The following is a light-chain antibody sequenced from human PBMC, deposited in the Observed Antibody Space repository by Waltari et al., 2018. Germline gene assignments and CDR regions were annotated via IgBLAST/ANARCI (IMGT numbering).Light chain of an antibody. V-gene: IGKV3-20*01. CDR1: QSVSSNY. J-gene: IGKJ2*01. CDR2: GTS. CDR3: QQYGASVYT. Sequence: DIVLTQSPGTLSLSPGERAILSCRASQSVSSNYLAWYQQKPGQAPRLLISGTSNRATGVPDRFSGSGSGTDFTLTISRLGPEDFAVYYCQQYGASVYTFGQGTKLEIK.